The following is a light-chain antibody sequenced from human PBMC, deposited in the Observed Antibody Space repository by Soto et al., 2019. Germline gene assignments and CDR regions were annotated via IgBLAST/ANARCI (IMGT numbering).Light chain of an antibody. Sequence: EIVLTQSPATLSVSPGERATLSCRASQSVRIKLAWYQQKPGKAPRLLIYDKSTRATGIPARFSGSGSGTDFTLTISRLEDEDFAVYYCQQYGSFGQGTKVDIK. CDR3: QQYGS. J-gene: IGKJ1*01. V-gene: IGKV3-15*01. CDR2: DKS. CDR1: QSVRIK.